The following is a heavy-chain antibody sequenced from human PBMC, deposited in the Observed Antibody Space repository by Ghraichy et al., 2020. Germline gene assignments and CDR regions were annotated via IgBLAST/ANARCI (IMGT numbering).Heavy chain of an antibody. CDR3: ARDDWGRGYSSGWFGA. CDR2: ISGYTGNT. Sequence: ASVKVSCKASGYTFTSYGISWVRQAPGQGLEWMGWISGYTGNTNYAQKVQGRVIMTTDTSTRTAYMELRSLRSNDTAVYFCARDDWGRGYSSGWFGAWGQGTLVTVSS. J-gene: IGHJ5*02. CDR1: GYTFTSYG. D-gene: IGHD6-19*01. V-gene: IGHV1-18*01.